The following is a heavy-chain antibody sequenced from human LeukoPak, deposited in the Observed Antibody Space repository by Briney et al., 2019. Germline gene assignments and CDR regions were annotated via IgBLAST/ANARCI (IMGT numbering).Heavy chain of an antibody. V-gene: IGHV4-34*01. CDR1: GGSFRGYY. J-gene: IGHJ4*02. D-gene: IGHD6-13*01. Sequence: SETLSLTCAVYGGSFRGYYWSWLRQPPGKGLEWIGEINHSGSTNYNPSLKSRVTISVDTSKNQFSLKLSAVTAADTAVYYCARRAAVGELDYWGQGTLVTVSS. CDR2: INHSGST. CDR3: ARRAAVGELDY.